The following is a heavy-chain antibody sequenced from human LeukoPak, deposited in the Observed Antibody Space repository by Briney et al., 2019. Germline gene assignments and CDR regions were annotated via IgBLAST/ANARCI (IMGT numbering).Heavy chain of an antibody. CDR2: INHSGST. D-gene: IGHD3-3*01. CDR3: ARGRSYDFWSGYHIGQLACFDY. J-gene: IGHJ4*02. Sequence: PSETLSLTCAVYGGSFSGYYWSWIRQPPGKGLEWIGEINHSGSTNYNPSLKSRVTISVDTSKNQFSLKLSSVTAADTAVYYCARGRSYDFWSGYHIGQLACFDYWGQGTLVTVSS. V-gene: IGHV4-34*01. CDR1: GGSFSGYY.